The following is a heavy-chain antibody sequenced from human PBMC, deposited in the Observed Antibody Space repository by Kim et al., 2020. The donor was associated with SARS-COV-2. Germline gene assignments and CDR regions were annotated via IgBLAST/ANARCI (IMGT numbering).Heavy chain of an antibody. J-gene: IGHJ6*03. Sequence: ASVKVSCKASAYTFTSYDINWVRQATGQGLEWMGWMNPNSGNTGYAQKFQGRVTMTRNTSISTAYMELSSLRSEDTAVYYCARGHLKSIVVVIAPRPYYYYMDVWGKGTTVTVSS. CDR2: MNPNSGNT. V-gene: IGHV1-8*01. CDR1: AYTFTSYD. CDR3: ARGHLKSIVVVIAPRPYYYYMDV. D-gene: IGHD2-21*01.